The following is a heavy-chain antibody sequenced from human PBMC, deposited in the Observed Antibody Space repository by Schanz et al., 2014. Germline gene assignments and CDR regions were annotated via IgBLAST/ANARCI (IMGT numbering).Heavy chain of an antibody. Sequence: QVQLVESGGGVVQPGRSLRLSCAASGFTFSNSPLHWVRQAPGKGLDWVAVISYDGSDTHYADSVRGRFTISRDKSKNTVYLQMNSLRDEDTAVYYCAATTILADWGQGTLVTVSS. V-gene: IGHV3-30*04. CDR2: ISYDGSDT. J-gene: IGHJ4*02. D-gene: IGHD3-3*01. CDR1: GFTFSNSP. CDR3: AATTILAD.